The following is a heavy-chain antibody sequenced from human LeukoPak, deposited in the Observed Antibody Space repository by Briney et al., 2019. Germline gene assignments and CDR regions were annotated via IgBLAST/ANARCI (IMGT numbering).Heavy chain of an antibody. CDR3: TRGYFGWFDP. D-gene: IGHD3-9*01. J-gene: IGHJ5*02. Sequence: SETLSLTCAVYGGSFSGYYWSWIRQPPGKGLEWIGEINHSGSTNYNPSLKSRVTISVDTSKNQFSLKLSSVTAADTAVYYYTRGYFGWFDPWGQGTLVTVSS. V-gene: IGHV4-34*01. CDR1: GGSFSGYY. CDR2: INHSGST.